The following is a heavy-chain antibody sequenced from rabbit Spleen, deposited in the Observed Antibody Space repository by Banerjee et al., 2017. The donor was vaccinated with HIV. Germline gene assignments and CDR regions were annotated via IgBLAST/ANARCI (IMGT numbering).Heavy chain of an antibody. D-gene: IGHD4-1*01. V-gene: IGHV1S45*01. J-gene: IGHJ4*01. CDR3: ARDLAAIIGWNFAL. Sequence: QQQLVESGGGLVKPGASLTLTCKASGFYLTYNYVMCWVRQAPGKGLEWIACINSSTGTTVYASWAKGRFTVSRTSSTTVTLQMTSLTAADTATYFCARDLAAIIGWNFALWGPGTLVTVS. CDR2: INSSTGTT. CDR1: GFYLTYNYV.